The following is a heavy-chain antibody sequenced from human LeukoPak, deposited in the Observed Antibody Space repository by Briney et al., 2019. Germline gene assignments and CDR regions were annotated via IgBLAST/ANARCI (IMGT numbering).Heavy chain of an antibody. Sequence: SQTLSLTCAVSGGSISSGGYSWSWIRQPPGKGLEWIGYIFYSGSIYYNPSLKSRVTMSVDTSKNQFSLNLSSVTAVDTAMYYCARTGGYFYYYMDVWGKGTTVTVSS. V-gene: IGHV4-30-2*01. D-gene: IGHD4-23*01. CDR1: GGSISSGGYS. CDR3: ARTGGYFYYYMDV. CDR2: IFYSGSI. J-gene: IGHJ6*03.